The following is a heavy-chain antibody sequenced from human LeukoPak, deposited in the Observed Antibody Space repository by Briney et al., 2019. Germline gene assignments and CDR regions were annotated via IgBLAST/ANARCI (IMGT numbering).Heavy chain of an antibody. J-gene: IGHJ4*02. CDR3: AREGQQLKHFDY. V-gene: IGHV1-46*01. Sequence: GASVEVSCKASGNTFIGYWIHWVRQAPGQGLEWMGAINPRGDATIGAQKFQGRVTTTRDTSTSTVDIELSSLRSEDTAVYCAREGQQLKHFDYWGQGTLVTVSS. CDR1: GNTFIGYW. CDR2: INPRGDAT. D-gene: IGHD1-1*01.